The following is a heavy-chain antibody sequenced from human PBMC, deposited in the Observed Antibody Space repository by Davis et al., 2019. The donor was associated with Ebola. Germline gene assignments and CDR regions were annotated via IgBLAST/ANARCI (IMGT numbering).Heavy chain of an antibody. J-gene: IGHJ4*02. CDR3: GGAGIDNNGWPYYFNY. D-gene: IGHD6-19*01. V-gene: IGHV5-51*01. CDR2: IFPGDSAI. Sequence: KVSCKGSGYSFSNYWIAWVRQLPGKGLEWMGIIFPGDSAIRYSPSFQGQVTIPADESISSAYLQWSSLKASDSAMYYCGGAGIDNNGWPYYFNYWGQGTLVTVSS. CDR1: GYSFSNYW.